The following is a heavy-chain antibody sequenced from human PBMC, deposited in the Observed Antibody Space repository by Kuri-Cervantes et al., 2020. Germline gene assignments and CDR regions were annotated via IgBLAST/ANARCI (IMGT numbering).Heavy chain of an antibody. CDR1: GFTFSNYA. V-gene: IGHV3-30-3*01. CDR2: ISYDGSKK. D-gene: IGHD3-9*01. Sequence: GGSLRLSCVGSGFTFSNYAIHWVRQAPGKGLEWVAVISYDGSKKYFADSVKGRFTIYRDNLENTLNLQMNSLRAEDTALYYCAKDIVSWTRYFDWLSRADGMDVWGQGTTVTVSS. J-gene: IGHJ6*02. CDR3: AKDIVSWTRYFDWLSRADGMDV.